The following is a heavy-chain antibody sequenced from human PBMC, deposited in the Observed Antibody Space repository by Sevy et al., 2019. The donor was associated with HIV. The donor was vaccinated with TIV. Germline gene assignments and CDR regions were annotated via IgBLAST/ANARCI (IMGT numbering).Heavy chain of an antibody. V-gene: IGHV3-11*01. J-gene: IGHJ5*02. CDR2: ISSSGSTI. CDR1: GFTFSDNY. Sequence: GGSLRLSCAASGFTFSDNYMSWVRQAPGKGLEWVSYISSSGSTIYYADSVKGRFTISRDNAKNSLYLQMNSLRAEDTAVYYCARDPTYYDFSSGYYTGWFDPWGQGTLVTVSS. CDR3: ARDPTYYDFSSGYYTGWFDP. D-gene: IGHD3-3*01.